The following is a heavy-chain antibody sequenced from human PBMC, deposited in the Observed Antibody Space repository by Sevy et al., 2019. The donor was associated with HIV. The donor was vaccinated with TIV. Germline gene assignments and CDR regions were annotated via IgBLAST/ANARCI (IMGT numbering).Heavy chain of an antibody. Sequence: GGSLRLSCAASGFTFSRYVMNWVRQAPGKGLEWVSVISSEGFTTYYADSVKGRFTISRDNSKSTLYLQMNSLRAEDTAVYYCATRSLNSGPYFDPWGQGTLVTVSS. CDR3: ATRSLNSGPYFDP. J-gene: IGHJ4*02. CDR1: GFTFSRYV. D-gene: IGHD1-1*01. CDR2: ISSEGFTT. V-gene: IGHV3-23*01.